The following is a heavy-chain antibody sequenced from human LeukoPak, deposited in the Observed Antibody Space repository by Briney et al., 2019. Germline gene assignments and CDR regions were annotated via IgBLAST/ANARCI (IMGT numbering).Heavy chain of an antibody. CDR1: GFTFSSYA. D-gene: IGHD5-18*01. CDR2: ISYDGSNK. CDR3: APPWVDTATGPFDY. Sequence: GGSLRLSCAASGFTFSSYAMHWVRQAPGKGLEWVAVISYDGSNKYYADSVKGRSTISRDNSKNTLYLQMNSLRAEDTAVYYCAPPWVDTATGPFDYWGQGTLVTVSS. J-gene: IGHJ4*02. V-gene: IGHV3-30-3*01.